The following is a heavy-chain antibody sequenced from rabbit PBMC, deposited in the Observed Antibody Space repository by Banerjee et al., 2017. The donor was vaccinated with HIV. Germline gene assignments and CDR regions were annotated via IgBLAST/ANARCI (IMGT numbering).Heavy chain of an antibody. D-gene: IGHD4-1*01. Sequence: QEQLEESGGDLVKPEGSLTLTCKASGFTISSYWMWWVRQAPGKGLEWIACNGAGSSGTTYYASWAKGRFTISKTSSTTVTLQMASLTAADTATYLCARDLAGVIGWNFNLWGQWTLFTFS. CDR2: NGAGSSGTT. CDR3: ARDLAGVIGWNFNL. CDR1: GFTISSYW. V-gene: IGHV1S45*01. J-gene: IGHJ4*01.